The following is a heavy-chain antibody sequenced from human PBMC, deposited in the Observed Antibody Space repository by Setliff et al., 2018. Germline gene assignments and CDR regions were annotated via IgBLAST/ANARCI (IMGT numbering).Heavy chain of an antibody. J-gene: IGHJ4*02. D-gene: IGHD3-22*01. Sequence: SETLSLTCSVSGDSISSSSYYWGWIRQSPGKGLEWIGSINYSGTTYYNPSLQSRVSISRDTSQNRFSLEVTSVTATDTAVYYCARAPRYFDPTGSYFDFWGQGTLVTVSS. CDR2: INYSGTT. V-gene: IGHV4-39*01. CDR3: ARAPRYFDPTGSYFDF. CDR1: GDSISSSSYY.